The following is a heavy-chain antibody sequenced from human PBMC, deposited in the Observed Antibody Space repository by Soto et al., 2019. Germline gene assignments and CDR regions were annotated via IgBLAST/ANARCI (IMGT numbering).Heavy chain of an antibody. CDR1: GFTFSSYW. V-gene: IGHV3-7*01. Sequence: GGSLRLSCAASGFTFSSYWMSWVRQAPGKGLEWVANIKQDGSEKYYVDSVKGRFTISRDNAKNSLYLQMNSLRAEDTAVYYCARVRYYYYYYMDVWGKGTTVTVSS. CDR2: IKQDGSEK. CDR3: ARVRYYYYYYMDV. J-gene: IGHJ6*03.